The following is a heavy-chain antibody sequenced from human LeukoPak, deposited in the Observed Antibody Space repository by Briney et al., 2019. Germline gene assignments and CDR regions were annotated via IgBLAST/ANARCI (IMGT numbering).Heavy chain of an antibody. V-gene: IGHV4-39*01. CDR3: ARLASSGIVGATRQIDY. CDR2: IYYSGST. CDR1: GGSISSSSYY. D-gene: IGHD1-26*01. J-gene: IGHJ4*02. Sequence: SENLSLTCTVSGGSISSSSYYWGWIRQPPGKGLEWIGSIYYSGSTYYNPSLKSRVTISVDTSKNQFSLKLSSVTAADTAVYYCARLASSGIVGATRQIDYWGQGTLVTVSS.